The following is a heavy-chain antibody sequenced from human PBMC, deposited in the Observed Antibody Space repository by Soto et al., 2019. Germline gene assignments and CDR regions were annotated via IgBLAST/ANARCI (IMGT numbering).Heavy chain of an antibody. CDR2: ISGSGGST. CDR1: GFTFSSSA. V-gene: IGHV3-23*01. Sequence: EVQLLESGGGLVQPGGSLRLSCAASGFTFSSSAMSWVRQAPGKGLEWVSAISGSGGSTYYADSVKGRFTISRDNSKNTLYLQMNSLRAEDTAVYYCARDPKRYSGRTSYYFDYWGQGTLVTVSS. CDR3: ARDPKRYSGRTSYYFDY. D-gene: IGHD1-26*01. J-gene: IGHJ4*02.